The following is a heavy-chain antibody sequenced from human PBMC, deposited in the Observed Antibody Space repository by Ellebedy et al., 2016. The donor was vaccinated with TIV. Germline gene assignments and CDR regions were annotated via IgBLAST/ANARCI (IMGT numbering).Heavy chain of an antibody. CDR3: ARVNFGWGSLYGTGAFDI. Sequence: GGSLRLXXAASGFTFSSYGMHWVRQAPGKGLEWVAVIWYDGSNKYYADSVKGRFTISRDNSKNTLYLQMNSLRAEDTAVYYCARVNFGWGSLYGTGAFDIWGQGTMVTVSS. CDR2: IWYDGSNK. V-gene: IGHV3-33*01. CDR1: GFTFSSYG. D-gene: IGHD3-16*01. J-gene: IGHJ3*02.